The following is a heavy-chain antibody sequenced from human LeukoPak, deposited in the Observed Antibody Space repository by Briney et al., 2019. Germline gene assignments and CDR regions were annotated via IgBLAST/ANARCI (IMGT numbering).Heavy chain of an antibody. CDR3: TRDPLTQNDY. CDR2: IKQDGNEK. Sequence: GGSLRLSCAASGFTFDSYWMSWVRQAPGKGLGWVANIKQDGNEKYYVDSVKGRFTIYRDKAENSLYLQMNSLRAEDTAVYYCTRDPLTQNDYWGQGTLVTVSS. D-gene: IGHD1-14*01. V-gene: IGHV3-7*01. CDR1: GFTFDSYW. J-gene: IGHJ4*02.